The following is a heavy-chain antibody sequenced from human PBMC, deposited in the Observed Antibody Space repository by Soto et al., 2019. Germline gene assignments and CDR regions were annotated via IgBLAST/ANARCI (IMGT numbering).Heavy chain of an antibody. Sequence: GGSLRLSCAASGFTFSSYGMHWVRQAPGKGLEWVAFIWHDGGNKFYAESVKGRFTISRDNSKNTLYLQMTSLSAEDTAMYYCARHGDVNTGVRKDYRGQRPLVTASS. V-gene: IGHV3-33*01. CDR1: GFTFSSYG. CDR3: ARHGDVNTGVRKDY. D-gene: IGHD3-10*02. J-gene: IGHJ4*02. CDR2: IWHDGGNK.